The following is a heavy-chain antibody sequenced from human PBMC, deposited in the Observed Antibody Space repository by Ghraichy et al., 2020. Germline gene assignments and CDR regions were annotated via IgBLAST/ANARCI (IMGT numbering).Heavy chain of an antibody. CDR1: GFTFSSYA. Sequence: GSLRLSCAASGFTFSSYAMHWVRQAPGKGLEWVAVISYDGSNKYYADSVKGRFTISRDNSKNTLYLQMNSLRAEDTAVYYCARGNGDYSNPNSIFDYWGQGTLVTVSS. J-gene: IGHJ4*02. CDR2: ISYDGSNK. V-gene: IGHV3-30*04. CDR3: ARGNGDYSNPNSIFDY. D-gene: IGHD4-11*01.